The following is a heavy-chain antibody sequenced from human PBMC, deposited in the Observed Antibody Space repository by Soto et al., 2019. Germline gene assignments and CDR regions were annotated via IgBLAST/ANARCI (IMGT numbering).Heavy chain of an antibody. V-gene: IGHV3-13*01. CDR2: IGTAGDT. CDR1: RFTFSGFD. CDR3: ARGQEVGAHFFDS. J-gene: IGHJ4*02. D-gene: IGHD2-15*01. Sequence: VGSLRLSCEASRFTFSGFDMHWVRQPTGKGLEWVSTIGTAGDTYYAVSVKGRFTISRDNAKNSLSLQMNSLRAGDTAVYFCARGQEVGAHFFDSWGQGTQVTVSS.